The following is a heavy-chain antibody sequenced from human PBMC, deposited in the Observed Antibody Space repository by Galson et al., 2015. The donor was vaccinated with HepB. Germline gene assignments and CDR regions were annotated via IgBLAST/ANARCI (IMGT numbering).Heavy chain of an antibody. V-gene: IGHV3-30-3*01. CDR3: ASGNYFHADQ. J-gene: IGHJ4*01. Sequence: SLRLSCAASGFTFSTYAMHWVRQAPGKGLEWVAVISFDGSKQYYADSVKGRFSISRDNSKNTLYLQMNSLRIEDTAVYHCASGNYFHADQWGQGSLVTVSS. D-gene: IGHD5-24*01. CDR2: ISFDGSKQ. CDR1: GFTFSTYA.